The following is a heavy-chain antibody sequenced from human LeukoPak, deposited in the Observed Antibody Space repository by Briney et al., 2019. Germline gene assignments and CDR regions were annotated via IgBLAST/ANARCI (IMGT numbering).Heavy chain of an antibody. J-gene: IGHJ4*02. Sequence: ASVKVSCKASGYTFTSYYMYWVRQAPGRGLEWMGIINPSGGSTSYAQKFQGRVTMTRDTSTSTVYMELSGLRSEDTAVYYCAVGSGSYYLFDYWGQGTLVTVSS. CDR2: INPSGGST. CDR1: GYTFTSYY. V-gene: IGHV1-46*01. D-gene: IGHD3-10*01. CDR3: AVGSGSYYLFDY.